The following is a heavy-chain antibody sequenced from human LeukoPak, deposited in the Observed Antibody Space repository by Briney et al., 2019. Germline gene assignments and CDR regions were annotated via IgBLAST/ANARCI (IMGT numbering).Heavy chain of an antibody. V-gene: IGHV4-31*03. CDR1: GGSINSGGYY. CDR3: ARGRRDGYNFDY. J-gene: IGHJ4*02. Sequence: SETLSLTCTVSGGSINSGGYYWSWIRQHPGKGLEWIGYIYYSGSTYYNPSLKSRITISLDTSKNQFSLELSSVTAADTAVYYCARGRRDGYNFDYWGQGTLVTVSS. D-gene: IGHD5-24*01. CDR2: IYYSGST.